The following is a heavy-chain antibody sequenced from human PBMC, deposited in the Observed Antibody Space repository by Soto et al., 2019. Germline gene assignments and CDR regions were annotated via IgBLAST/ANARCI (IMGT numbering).Heavy chain of an antibody. CDR3: AKAHHNYDFWSGYYREYYYYYYGMDV. CDR1: GFTFSSYG. V-gene: IGHV3-30*18. J-gene: IGHJ6*02. D-gene: IGHD3-3*01. Sequence: GGSLRLSCAASGFTFSSYGMHWVRQAPGKGLEWVAVISYDGSNKYYADSVKGRFTISRDNSKNTLYLQMNSLRAEDTAVYYCAKAHHNYDFWSGYYREYYYYYYGMDVWGQGTTVTVSS. CDR2: ISYDGSNK.